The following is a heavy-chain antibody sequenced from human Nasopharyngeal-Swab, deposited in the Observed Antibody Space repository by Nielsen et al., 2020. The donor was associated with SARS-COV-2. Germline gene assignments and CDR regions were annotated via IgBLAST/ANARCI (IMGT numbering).Heavy chain of an antibody. CDR3: ARDHDWFDF. V-gene: IGHV3-11*04. CDR2: ISSSGSTI. D-gene: IGHD3-9*01. J-gene: IGHJ4*02. CDR1: GFTFSDYY. Sequence: GEPLKISCAASGFTFSDYYMSWIRQAPGKGLEWVSYISSSGSTIYYADSVKGRFTISRDNSKNTLYLQMNSLRAEDTAVYYCARDHDWFDFWGQGILVTVSS.